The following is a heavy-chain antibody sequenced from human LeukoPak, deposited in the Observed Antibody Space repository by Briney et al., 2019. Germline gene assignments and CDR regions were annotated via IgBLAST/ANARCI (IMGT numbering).Heavy chain of an antibody. D-gene: IGHD5-24*01. CDR1: GGSISSYY. CDR3: ARVEMATTGGFYFDL. CDR2: IYTSGST. J-gene: IGHJ2*01. V-gene: IGHV4-4*07. Sequence: SETLSLACTVSGGSISSYYWSWIRQPAGKGLEWIGRIYTSGSTNYNPSLKSRVTMSVDTSKNQFSLKLSSVTAADTAVYYCARVEMATTGGFYFDLWGRGTLVTVSS.